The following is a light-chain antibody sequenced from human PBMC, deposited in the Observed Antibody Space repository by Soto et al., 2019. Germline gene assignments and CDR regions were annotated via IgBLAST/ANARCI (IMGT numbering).Light chain of an antibody. CDR1: SSDVGSYDY. Sequence: QSVLIQPPSVSGSPGQSVTISCNGTSSDVGSYDYVSWYQQHPGTVPKPMIYNVNTRPSGFPDRFSGPKSGNTASMTISGLQAEDAADYYCSSYACNNKLFGTGTKVTV. V-gene: IGLV2-8*01. CDR3: SSYACNNKL. J-gene: IGLJ1*01. CDR2: NVN.